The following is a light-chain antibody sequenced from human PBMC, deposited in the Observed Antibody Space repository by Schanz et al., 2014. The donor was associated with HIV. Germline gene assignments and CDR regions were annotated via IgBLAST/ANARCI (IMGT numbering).Light chain of an antibody. Sequence: QSALTQPASVSGSPGQSITISCTGTSSDVGAYNYVSWYQQYPGKAPTLIIYDVSKRPSGVSNRFSGSKSGNTASLAISGLQAEDEADYFCCSFAGTIWVFGGGTKVTVL. CDR3: CSFAGTIWV. CDR1: SSDVGAYNY. CDR2: DVS. J-gene: IGLJ3*02. V-gene: IGLV2-14*03.